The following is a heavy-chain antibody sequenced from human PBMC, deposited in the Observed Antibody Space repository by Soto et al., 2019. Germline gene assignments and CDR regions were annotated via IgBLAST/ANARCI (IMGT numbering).Heavy chain of an antibody. CDR3: ARGGQWDFLSDY. J-gene: IGHJ4*02. V-gene: IGHV1-18*01. Sequence: ASVKVSCKASCYTFPRYYINWVRQAPGQGLEWMGWVSAYNGNTHYEQKLQGRVTLTTDTSTSTAYMELRSLRSDDTAVYFCARGGQWDFLSDYWGQGTLVTVSS. CDR1: CYTFPRYY. CDR2: VSAYNGNT. D-gene: IGHD1-26*01.